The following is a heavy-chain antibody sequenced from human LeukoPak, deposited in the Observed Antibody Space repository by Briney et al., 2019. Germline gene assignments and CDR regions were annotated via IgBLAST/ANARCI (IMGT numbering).Heavy chain of an antibody. V-gene: IGHV1-2*02. CDR1: GYTFTGYY. CDR2: INPNSGGT. D-gene: IGHD6-19*01. CDR3: AGRYSSGWPPPSFAFDI. J-gene: IGHJ3*02. Sequence: GASVKVSCKASGYTFTGYYMHWVRQAPGQGLEWMGWINPNSGGTNYAQKFQGRVTMTRDTSISTAYMELSRPRSDDTAVYYCAGRYSSGWPPPSFAFDIWGQGTMVTVSS.